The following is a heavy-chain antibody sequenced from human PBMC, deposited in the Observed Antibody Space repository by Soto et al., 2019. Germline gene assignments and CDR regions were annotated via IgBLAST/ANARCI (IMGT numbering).Heavy chain of an antibody. Sequence: SATLSLTYTVSGGSISSYYWRWIRQPPGQGLEWIGYIYYSGSTNYNPSLKSRVTISVDTSKNQFSLKLSSVTAADTAVYYCARGHKDIVATITFDYWGQGTLVTVS. CDR1: GGSISSYY. CDR2: IYYSGST. V-gene: IGHV4-59*01. D-gene: IGHD5-12*01. CDR3: ARGHKDIVATITFDY. J-gene: IGHJ4*02.